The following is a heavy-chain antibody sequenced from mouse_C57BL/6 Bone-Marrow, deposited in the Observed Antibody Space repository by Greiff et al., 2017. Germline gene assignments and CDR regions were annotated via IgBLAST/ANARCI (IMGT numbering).Heavy chain of an antibody. CDR3: ARNRDSSGYYAMDY. CDR1: GYTFTDYN. D-gene: IGHD3-2*02. J-gene: IGHJ4*01. CDR2: INPNNGGT. V-gene: IGHV1-18*01. Sequence: EVQLQQSGPELVKPGASVKIPCKASGYTFTDYNMDWVKQSHGKSLEWIGDINPNNGGTIYNQKFKGKATLTVDKSSSTAYMELRSLTSEDTAGYYCARNRDSSGYYAMDYWGQGTSVTVSS.